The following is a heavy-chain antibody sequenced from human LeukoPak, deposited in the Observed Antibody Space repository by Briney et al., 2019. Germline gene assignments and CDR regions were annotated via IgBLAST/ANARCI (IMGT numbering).Heavy chain of an antibody. Sequence: SETLSLTCTVSGASISSYYWSWIRQPPGKGLEWIGYIFYTGSTNYNPSLKGRVTMSVDRSKNQFSLKLRSVTAADTAVYYCARGTRSSGLYYWGQGTLATVS. J-gene: IGHJ4*02. D-gene: IGHD1-26*01. CDR2: IFYTGST. V-gene: IGHV4-59*01. CDR3: ARGTRSSGLYY. CDR1: GASISSYY.